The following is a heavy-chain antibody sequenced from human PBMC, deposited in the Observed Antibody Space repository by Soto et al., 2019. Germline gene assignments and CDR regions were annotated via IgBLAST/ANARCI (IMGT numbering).Heavy chain of an antibody. J-gene: IGHJ5*02. CDR2: ISGSGGST. D-gene: IGHD6-19*01. Sequence: GGSLRLSCAASGFTFSSYAMSWVRQAPGKGLEWVSAISGSGGSTYYADSVKGRFTISRDNSKNTLYLQMNSLRAEDTAVYYCAKGKGIAVAGTAFDPWGQGTLVTVSS. CDR3: AKGKGIAVAGTAFDP. CDR1: GFTFSSYA. V-gene: IGHV3-23*01.